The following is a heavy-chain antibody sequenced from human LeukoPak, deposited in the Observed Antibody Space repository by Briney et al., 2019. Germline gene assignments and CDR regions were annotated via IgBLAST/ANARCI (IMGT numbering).Heavy chain of an antibody. CDR2: IRNDGTIK. J-gene: IGHJ4*02. CDR1: GFTFSTYG. Sequence: GGSLRLSCAASGFTFSTYGMHWVRQAPGKGLEWVAFIRNDGTIKYYADSVKGRFTISRDNSKNTLYLQMNSLRAEDTAVYYCAKDPEGYSYGYNFDYWGQGTLVTVSS. D-gene: IGHD5-18*01. CDR3: AKDPEGYSYGYNFDY. V-gene: IGHV3-30*02.